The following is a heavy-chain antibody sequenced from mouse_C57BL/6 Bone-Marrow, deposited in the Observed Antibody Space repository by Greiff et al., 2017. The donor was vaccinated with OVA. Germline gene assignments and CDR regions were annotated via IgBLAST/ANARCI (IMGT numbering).Heavy chain of an antibody. Sequence: VQLKQSGAELVKPGASVKLSCTASGFNIKDYYMHWVKQRTEQGLEWIGRIDPEDGEPKSAPKFQGKATLTADTSSHTAYLQLSSLTSEDTAVYYCARAGTGYFDDWGQGTTLTVSS. CDR2: IDPEDGEP. CDR1: GFNIKDYY. V-gene: IGHV14-2*01. CDR3: ARAGTGYFDD. D-gene: IGHD3-3*01. J-gene: IGHJ2*01.